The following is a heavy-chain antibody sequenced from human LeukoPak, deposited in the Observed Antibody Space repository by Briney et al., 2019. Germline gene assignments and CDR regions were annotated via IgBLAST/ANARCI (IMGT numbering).Heavy chain of an antibody. J-gene: IGHJ6*02. CDR2: IVVGSGNT. CDR1: GFTFTSSA. D-gene: IGHD2-15*01. CDR3: AAGYCSGGSCYPYYYYGMDV. V-gene: IGHV1-58*01. Sequence: SVKVSCKASGFTFTSSAVQWVRQARGQRLEWIGWIVVGSGNTNYAQKFQERVTITRGMSTSTAYMELSSLRSEDTAVYYCAAGYCSGGSCYPYYYYGMDVWGQGTTVTVSS.